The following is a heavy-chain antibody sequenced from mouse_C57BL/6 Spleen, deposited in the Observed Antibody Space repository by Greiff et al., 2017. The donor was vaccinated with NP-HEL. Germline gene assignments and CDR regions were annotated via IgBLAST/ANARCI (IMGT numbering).Heavy chain of an antibody. Sequence: VQLQQSVAELVRPGASVKLSCTASGFNIKNTYMHWVKQRPEQGLEWIGRIDPANGNTKYAPKFQGKATITADTSSNTAYLQLSSLTSEDTAIYYGARSPITTVVRGAMDYWGQGTSVTVSS. CDR1: GFNIKNTY. CDR2: IDPANGNT. CDR3: ARSPITTVVRGAMDY. D-gene: IGHD1-1*01. J-gene: IGHJ4*01. V-gene: IGHV14-3*01.